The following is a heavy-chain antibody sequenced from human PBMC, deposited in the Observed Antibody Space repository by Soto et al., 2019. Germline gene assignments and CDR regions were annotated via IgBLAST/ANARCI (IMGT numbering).Heavy chain of an antibody. CDR1: GYTFTSYG. D-gene: IGHD5-12*01. J-gene: IGHJ6*02. CDR2: ISAYNGNT. CDR3: ARASDYEDKYYYYYGMDV. Sequence: GASVKVSCKASGYTFTSYGISWVRQAPGQGLEWMGWISAYNGNTNYAQKLQGRVTMTTDTSTSTAYMELRSLRSDDTAVYYCARASDYEDKYYYYYGMDVWGQGTTVTVSS. V-gene: IGHV1-18*04.